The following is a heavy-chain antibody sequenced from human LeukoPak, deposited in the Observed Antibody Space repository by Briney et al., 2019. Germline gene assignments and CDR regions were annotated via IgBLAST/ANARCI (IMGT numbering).Heavy chain of an antibody. CDR1: GGSFSGYY. V-gene: IGHV4-34*01. CDR2: INHSGST. D-gene: IGHD4-17*01. CDR3: ARDYGVMDV. Sequence: PSETLSLTCAVYGGSFSGYYWSWIRQPPGKGLEWIGEINHSGSTNYNPSLKSRVTISVDTSKNQFSLKLSSVTAADTAVYYCARDYGVMDVWGQGTTVTVSS. J-gene: IGHJ6*02.